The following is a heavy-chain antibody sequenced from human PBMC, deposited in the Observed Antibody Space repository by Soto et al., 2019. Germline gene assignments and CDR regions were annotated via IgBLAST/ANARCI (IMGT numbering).Heavy chain of an antibody. J-gene: IGHJ5*02. CDR3: ARPLQLAVSGFDP. V-gene: IGHV4-39*01. CDR2: IHYRANS. CDR1: GDSISSSIYY. D-gene: IGHD3-3*02. Sequence: PSETRSLTWAVSGDSISSSIYYWGWIRQPPGKGLEWIGSIHYRANSYYSPSLKSRITISVDTSKNQISLRLSSVTAADTAVYYCARPLQLAVSGFDPWGQGTLVTVSS.